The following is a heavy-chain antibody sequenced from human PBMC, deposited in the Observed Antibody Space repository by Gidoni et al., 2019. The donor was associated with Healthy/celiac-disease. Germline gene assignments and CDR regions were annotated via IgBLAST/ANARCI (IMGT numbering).Heavy chain of an antibody. CDR3: ARVPSVGATHFDY. J-gene: IGHJ4*02. Sequence: QVQLVQSGAEVKKPGASVKVSCKASGYTFTGYYMHWVRQAPGQGLEWMGWINPNSCGTNYSQNFQGRVTMTMDTSISTAYMELSRLRSDDTAVYYCARVPSVGATHFDYWGQGTLVTVAS. CDR1: GYTFTGYY. CDR2: INPNSCGT. D-gene: IGHD1-26*01. V-gene: IGHV1-2*02.